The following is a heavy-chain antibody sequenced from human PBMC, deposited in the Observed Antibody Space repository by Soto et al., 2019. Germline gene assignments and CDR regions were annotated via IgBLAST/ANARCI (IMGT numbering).Heavy chain of an antibody. Sequence: QVQLVQSGTEVKKPGSSVKVSCKASGGAFCSYAINLVRQAPGQGLEWMGGIVPMFYTTNYAQRFQGRVTVTADESTSTVYLELTRLRSEDTGMYYCTRHRGYSSGYWCQDFWGQGTLVTVSS. CDR2: IVPMFYTT. J-gene: IGHJ4*02. CDR1: GGAFCSYA. D-gene: IGHD5-12*01. CDR3: TRHRGYSSGYWCQDF. V-gene: IGHV1-69*01.